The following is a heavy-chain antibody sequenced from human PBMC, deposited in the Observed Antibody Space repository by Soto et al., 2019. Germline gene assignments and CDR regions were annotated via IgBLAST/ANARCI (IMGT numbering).Heavy chain of an antibody. J-gene: IGHJ3*02. CDR2: INHSGST. CDR1: GGSFSGYY. CDR3: ARGRLGCSWLPAFDI. D-gene: IGHD6-13*01. Sequence: SETLSLTCAVYGGSFSGYYWSWIRQPPGKGLEWIGEINHSGSTNYNPSLKSRVTISVDTSKNQFSLKLSSVTAADTAVYYCARGRLGCSWLPAFDIWGQGTMVTVSS. V-gene: IGHV4-34*01.